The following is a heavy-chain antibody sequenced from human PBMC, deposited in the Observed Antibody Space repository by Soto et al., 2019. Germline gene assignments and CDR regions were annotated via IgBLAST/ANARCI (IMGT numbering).Heavy chain of an antibody. CDR2: ITSSSSYI. Sequence: PGGPLRLSNAASGFTFSSYAIHWVRQAPGKGLEWVSSITSSSSYIDYADSVKGRFTISRDNAKNSLYLQMNSLRAEDTAVYYCARLEADTAMAFDYWGQGTLVTVSS. V-gene: IGHV3-21*01. J-gene: IGHJ4*02. CDR1: GFTFSSYA. CDR3: ARLEADTAMAFDY. D-gene: IGHD5-18*01.